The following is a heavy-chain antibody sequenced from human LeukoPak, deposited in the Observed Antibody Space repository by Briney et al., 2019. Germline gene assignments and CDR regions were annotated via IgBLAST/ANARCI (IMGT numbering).Heavy chain of an antibody. D-gene: IGHD2-2*01. Sequence: GSLRLSCAASGFTFSSYAMSWIRQPPGKGLEWIGEINHSGSTNYNPSLKSRVTISVDTSKNQFSLKLSSVTAADTAVYYCARRRYCSSTSCYRFRSDFDYWGQGTLVTVSS. CDR2: INHSGST. V-gene: IGHV4-34*01. J-gene: IGHJ4*02. CDR1: GFTFSSYA. CDR3: ARRRYCSSTSCYRFRSDFDY.